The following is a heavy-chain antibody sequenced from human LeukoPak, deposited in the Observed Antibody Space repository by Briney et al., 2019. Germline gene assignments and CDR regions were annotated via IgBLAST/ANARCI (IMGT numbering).Heavy chain of an antibody. CDR2: IIPIFGTA. D-gene: IGHD2-2*01. CDR1: GGTFSSYA. J-gene: IGHJ5*02. Sequence: ASVKVSCKASGGTFSSYAISWVRQAPGQGLEWMGGIIPIFGTANYAQKFQGRVTITADKSTSTAYMELSSLRSEDTAVYYCAREAIVVVPAAMEGASRFDPWGQGTLVTVSS. CDR3: AREAIVVVPAAMEGASRFDP. V-gene: IGHV1-69*06.